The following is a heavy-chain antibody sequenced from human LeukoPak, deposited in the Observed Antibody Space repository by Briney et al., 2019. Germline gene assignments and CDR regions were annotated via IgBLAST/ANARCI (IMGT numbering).Heavy chain of an antibody. CDR2: ISGSGGST. CDR3: AKGGYFDWLLLDY. Sequence: GGSQRLPCAASGLTFSSYAMSWVRQAPGKGLEWVSAISGSGGSTYYADSVKGRFTISRDNSKNTLYLQMSSVRAEDTAGYYCAKGGYFDWLLLDYWGQGTLVTVSS. D-gene: IGHD3-9*01. CDR1: GLTFSSYA. J-gene: IGHJ4*02. V-gene: IGHV3-23*01.